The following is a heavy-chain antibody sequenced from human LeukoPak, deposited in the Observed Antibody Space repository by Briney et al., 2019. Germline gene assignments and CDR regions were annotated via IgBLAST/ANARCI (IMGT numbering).Heavy chain of an antibody. J-gene: IGHJ4*02. CDR3: PRANYGSGSYYGDY. CDR2: ISAYNGNT. V-gene: IGHV1-18*01. CDR1: GYTFTSYG. Sequence: ASVKVSCKASGYTFTSYGISWVRQAPGQGLEWMGWISAYNGNTNYAQKLQGRVTMTTDTSTSTAYMELRSLRSDDTAVYHCPRANYGSGSYYGDYWGQGTLVTVSS. D-gene: IGHD3-10*01.